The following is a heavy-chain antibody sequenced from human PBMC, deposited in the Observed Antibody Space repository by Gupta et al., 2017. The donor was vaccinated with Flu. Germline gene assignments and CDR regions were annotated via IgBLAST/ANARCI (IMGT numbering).Heavy chain of an antibody. D-gene: IGHD7-27*01. Sequence: SISSGTYFWAWIRQSTRKGLEWIGNIFYSGSTQYNPSLRSRLTMSIDTSTNQFSLRVTSMTAPDTAVYYCARSVTGDYFDNWGQGSLVTISS. CDR3: ARSVTGDYFDN. CDR1: SISSGTYF. J-gene: IGHJ4*02. V-gene: IGHV4-39*01. CDR2: IFYSGST.